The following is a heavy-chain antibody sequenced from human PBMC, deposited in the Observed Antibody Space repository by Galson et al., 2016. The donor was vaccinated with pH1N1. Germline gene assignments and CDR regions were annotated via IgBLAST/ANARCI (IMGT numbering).Heavy chain of an antibody. CDR1: GYSFIDYY. J-gene: IGHJ4*02. CDR3: ARPPYYSGSFYEY. CDR2: IYPNTGTT. Sequence: SVKVSCKASGYSFIDYYIHWVRQAPGQGLEWMGWIYPNTGTTNYAQGFQGRVTMTRDTSISTAYMELSGLRSDDTAVYYCARPPYYSGSFYEYWGQGTLVTVSS. V-gene: IGHV1-2*02. D-gene: IGHD1-26*01.